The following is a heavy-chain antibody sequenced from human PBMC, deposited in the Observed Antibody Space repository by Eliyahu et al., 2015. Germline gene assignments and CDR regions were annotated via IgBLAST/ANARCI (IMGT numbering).Heavy chain of an antibody. Sequence: EVQLLESGGGLVQPGGSLXLSCAASGFPFSSYAMSWVRQAPGKGLEGVSAISGSGGSTYYADSVKGRFTISRDNSKNTLYLQMNSLRAEDTAVYYCAKASGSDYYYYGMDVWGQGTTVTVSS. J-gene: IGHJ6*02. D-gene: IGHD3-10*01. CDR3: AKASGSDYYYYGMDV. V-gene: IGHV3-23*01. CDR1: GFPFSSYA. CDR2: ISGSGGST.